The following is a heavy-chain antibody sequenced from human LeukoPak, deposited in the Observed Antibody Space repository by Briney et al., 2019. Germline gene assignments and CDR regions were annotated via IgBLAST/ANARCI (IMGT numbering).Heavy chain of an antibody. V-gene: IGHV4-59*08. Sequence: SETLSLTGTVSGGSISSYYWSWIRQPPGKGLEWIGYIYYSGSTNYNPSLKSRVTISVDTSKNQFSLKLSSVTAADTAVYYCARRKAGWFDPWGQGTLVTVSS. J-gene: IGHJ5*02. CDR2: IYYSGST. CDR3: ARRKAGWFDP. CDR1: GGSISSYY.